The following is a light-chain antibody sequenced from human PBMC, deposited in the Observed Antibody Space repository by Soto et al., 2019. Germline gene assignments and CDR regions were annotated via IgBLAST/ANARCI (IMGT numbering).Light chain of an antibody. Sequence: AIQLTQSPSSLSASVGDRVTITCRASQGISSALAWYQQKPGKAPKLLIYDASTLETGVPSRFSGSGSGTDFTLTISSLQPEDFAAYYCQQFNSYPLLTFGGGTKVEI. J-gene: IGKJ4*01. CDR1: QGISSA. CDR2: DAS. V-gene: IGKV1-13*02. CDR3: QQFNSYPLLT.